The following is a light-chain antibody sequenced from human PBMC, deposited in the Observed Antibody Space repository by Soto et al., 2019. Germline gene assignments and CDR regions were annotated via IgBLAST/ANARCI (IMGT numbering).Light chain of an antibody. J-gene: IGLJ1*01. CDR3: CSYAGKYPYV. CDR2: DND. CDR1: MSSIDANQ. Sequence: QSVLTQPPSMSAAPGQKVTISCTGTMSSIDANQVSWYQQFPGAVPKLLIFDNDKRPSGIPDRFSGSKSGTSATLDISGLQIEDEADYYCCSYAGKYPYVFGSGTKVTVL. V-gene: IGLV1-51*01.